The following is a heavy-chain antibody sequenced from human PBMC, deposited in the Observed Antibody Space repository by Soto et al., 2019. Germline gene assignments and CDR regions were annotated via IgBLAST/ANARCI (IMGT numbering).Heavy chain of an antibody. V-gene: IGHV3-23*01. D-gene: IGHD5-12*01. Sequence: EVQLLESGGGLVHPGGSLRLSCAASGITFNSFAMTWVRQAPGRGLEWVSSITISGSTYYADSVKGRFTISRDNSKNTLYLQMNSLRVEDTAVYYCAKGRGKTTIPLDYWGQGTLVTVSS. CDR1: GITFNSFA. CDR3: AKGRGKTTIPLDY. J-gene: IGHJ4*02. CDR2: ITISGST.